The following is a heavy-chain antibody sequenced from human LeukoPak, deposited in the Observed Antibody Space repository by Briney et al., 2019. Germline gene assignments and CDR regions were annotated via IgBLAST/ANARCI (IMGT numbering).Heavy chain of an antibody. V-gene: IGHV3-21*01. J-gene: IGHJ3*02. D-gene: IGHD6-25*01. Sequence: PGGSLRLSCAASGFTFRTYAMNWVRQAPGKGLEWVSSISSSTYYIYYADSVKGRFTLSRDNAKNSLYLQMNSPRADDSAVYYCVRIRAAAAEGAFDIWGQGTMVTVSS. CDR3: VRIRAAAAEGAFDI. CDR1: GFTFRTYA. CDR2: ISSSTYYI.